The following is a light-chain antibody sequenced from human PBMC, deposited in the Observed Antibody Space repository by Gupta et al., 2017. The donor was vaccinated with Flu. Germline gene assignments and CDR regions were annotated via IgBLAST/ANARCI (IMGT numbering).Light chain of an antibody. CDR2: KAS. V-gene: IGKV1-5*03. J-gene: IGKJ4*01. Sequence: DIQLTQSPSTLSAYVGDRVTITCRASQSVRSWLAWYQQKPGKAPKLLIYKASNLESGVPSRFSGSGSGTEFTLTSSSLKPDDFATYYCQQYESDSLILGGGTKVEI. CDR1: QSVRSW. CDR3: QQYESDSLI.